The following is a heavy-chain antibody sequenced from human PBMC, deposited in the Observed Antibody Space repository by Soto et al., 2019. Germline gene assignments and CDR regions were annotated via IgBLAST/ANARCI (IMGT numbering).Heavy chain of an antibody. D-gene: IGHD2-8*01. CDR3: ARDHYCTNGVCYDYYFDY. V-gene: IGHV1-69*13. CDR1: GGTFSSYA. Sequence: ASVKVSCKASGGTFSSYAISWVRQAPGQGLEWMGGIIPIFGTANYAQKFQGRVTITADESTSTAYMELSSLRSEDTAVYYCARDHYCTNGVCYDYYFDYWGQGTLVTVSS. J-gene: IGHJ4*02. CDR2: IIPIFGTA.